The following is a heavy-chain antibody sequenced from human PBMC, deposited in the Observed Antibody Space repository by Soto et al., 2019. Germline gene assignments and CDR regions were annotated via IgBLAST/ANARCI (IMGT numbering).Heavy chain of an antibody. CDR1: GYSLTNNW. V-gene: IGHV5-51*01. Sequence: ESLNISCKRSGYSLTNNWIDWVRHMPGKELESFGIIYPADQDTRYSPSFQGQVTISADRSISTAYLQWSSLKGSDTAMYYCASPIGYNQYFDYWGQGTLVTVSS. J-gene: IGHJ4*02. D-gene: IGHD6-25*01. CDR3: ASPIGYNQYFDY. CDR2: IYPADQDT.